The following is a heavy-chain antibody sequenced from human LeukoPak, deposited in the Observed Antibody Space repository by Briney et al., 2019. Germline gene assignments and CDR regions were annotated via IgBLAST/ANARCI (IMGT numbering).Heavy chain of an antibody. J-gene: IGHJ4*02. CDR1: GSTFSSYS. Sequence: GGSLRLSCAASGSTFSSYSMNWVRQAPGKGLEWVSSISSSSSYIYYADSVKGRFTISRDNAKNSLYLQMNSLRAEDTAVYYCARDFSNCFDYWGQGTLVTVSS. D-gene: IGHD1-1*01. CDR2: ISSSSSYI. CDR3: ARDFSNCFDY. V-gene: IGHV3-21*01.